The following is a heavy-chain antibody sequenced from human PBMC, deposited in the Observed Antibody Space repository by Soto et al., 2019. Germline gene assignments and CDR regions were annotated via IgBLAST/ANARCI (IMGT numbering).Heavy chain of an antibody. D-gene: IGHD3-10*01. CDR3: AKDKGSYYYGSGTYDPPYFFDS. Sequence: GTSAEVSCKASGGTFSSYRFNWVRQARGQGREWLGGIVPIYRTADYAQKFQGRVTITADESTRTVYMELSSLKSQDTALYYCAKDKGSYYYGSGTYDPPYFFDSWGHGTLVTVSS. J-gene: IGHJ4*01. CDR2: IVPIYRTA. V-gene: IGHV1-69*13. CDR1: GGTFSSYR.